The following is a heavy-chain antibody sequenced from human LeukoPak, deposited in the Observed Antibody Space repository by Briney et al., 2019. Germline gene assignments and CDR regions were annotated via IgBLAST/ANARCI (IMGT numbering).Heavy chain of an antibody. CDR1: GFTFDDYA. CDR3: AKGHYYDSSGSPAD. J-gene: IGHJ4*02. CDR2: MSGNSGSI. V-gene: IGHV3-9*01. D-gene: IGHD3-22*01. Sequence: PRGSLRLSSAASGFTFDDYAMHWVRQATGKGLEWGSGMSGNSGSIGYADCVKGRCTIARDNANKSLYLQMNSLRAEDTASYYCAKGHYYDSSGSPADWGQGPLLTVSS.